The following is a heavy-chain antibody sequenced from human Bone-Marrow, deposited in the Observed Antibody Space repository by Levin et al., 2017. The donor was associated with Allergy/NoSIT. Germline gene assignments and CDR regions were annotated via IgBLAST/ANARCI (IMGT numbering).Heavy chain of an antibody. CDR3: ARGSREGGSSGYYLGY. V-gene: IGHV4-34*01. Sequence: SETLSLTCAVYGGSFSGYYWSWIRQPPGKGLEWIGEINHSGSTNYNPSLKSRVTISVDTSKNQFSLKLSSVTAADTAVYYCARGSREGGSSGYYLGYWGQGTLVTVSS. CDR1: GGSFSGYY. D-gene: IGHD3-22*01. CDR2: INHSGST. J-gene: IGHJ4*02.